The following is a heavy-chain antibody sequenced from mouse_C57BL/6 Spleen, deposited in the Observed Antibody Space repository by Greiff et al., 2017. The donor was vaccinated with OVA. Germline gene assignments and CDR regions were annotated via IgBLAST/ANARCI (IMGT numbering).Heavy chain of an antibody. J-gene: IGHJ3*01. CDR1: GFTFSSYG. Sequence: EVHLVESGGDLVKPGGSLKLSCAASGFTFSSYGMSWVRQTPDKRLEWVATISSGGSYTYYPDSVKGRFTLSRDNAKNTLYLQMSMLKSEDTAMYYCARQTDSSGYGFAYWGQGTLVTVSA. D-gene: IGHD3-2*02. V-gene: IGHV5-6*01. CDR3: ARQTDSSGYGFAY. CDR2: ISSGGSYT.